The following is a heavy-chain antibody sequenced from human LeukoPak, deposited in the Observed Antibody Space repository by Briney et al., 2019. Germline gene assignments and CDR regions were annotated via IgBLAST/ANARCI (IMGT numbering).Heavy chain of an antibody. J-gene: IGHJ3*02. CDR3: AHGGIVGAKGAFDI. CDR1: GGSISSSNW. Sequence: PSETLSLTCAVSGGSISSSNWWSWVRQPPGKGLEWIGEIYHSGSTNYSPSLKSRVTISVDKSKNQFSLKLSSVTAADTAVYYCAHGGIVGAKGAFDIWGQGTMVTVSS. CDR2: IYHSGST. D-gene: IGHD1-26*01. V-gene: IGHV4-4*02.